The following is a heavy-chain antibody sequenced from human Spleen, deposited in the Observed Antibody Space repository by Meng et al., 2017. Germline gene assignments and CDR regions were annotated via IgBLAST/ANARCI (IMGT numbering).Heavy chain of an antibody. Sequence: VQLGQSGAEVRKPGASVKVSCKASGYTFPSYGISWVRQAPGQGLEWMGWISPFNANTHSAQKLQGRVTMTTDTSTNTAYMELRSLRSGDTAVYYCARALGRFDPWGQGTLVTVSS. V-gene: IGHV1-18*01. D-gene: IGHD3-16*01. J-gene: IGHJ5*02. CDR2: ISPFNANT. CDR1: GYTFPSYG. CDR3: ARALGRFDP.